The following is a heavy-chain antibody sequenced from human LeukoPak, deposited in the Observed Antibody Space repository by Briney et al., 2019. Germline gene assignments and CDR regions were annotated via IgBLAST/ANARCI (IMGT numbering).Heavy chain of an antibody. CDR2: ISAYNGNT. V-gene: IGHV1-18*01. J-gene: IGHJ4*02. D-gene: IGHD2-15*01. Sequence: ASVKVSCKASGYTFTNYGISWVRQAPGQGLEWMGWISAYNGNTNYVENLQGTVTMTTDKSTSTAYMELRSLRSDDTAVYYCARDLVPTGGRPGSSDYWGQGTLVTVSS. CDR3: ARDLVPTGGRPGSSDY. CDR1: GYTFTNYG.